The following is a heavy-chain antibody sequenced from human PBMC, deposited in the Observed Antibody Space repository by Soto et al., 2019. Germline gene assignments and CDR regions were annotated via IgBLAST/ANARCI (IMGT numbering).Heavy chain of an antibody. CDR3: ASMDIVVVPAAAHVAFDI. V-gene: IGHV1-3*01. CDR2: INAGNGNT. Sequence: QVQLVQSGAEVKKPGASVKVSCKASGYTFTSYAMHWVRQAPGQRLEWMGWINAGNGNTKYSQKFQGRVTITRDTAASTADMELSSRSSEDTTVYYCASMDIVVVPAAAHVAFDIWGQGTMLTVSS. J-gene: IGHJ3*02. D-gene: IGHD2-2*03. CDR1: GYTFTSYA.